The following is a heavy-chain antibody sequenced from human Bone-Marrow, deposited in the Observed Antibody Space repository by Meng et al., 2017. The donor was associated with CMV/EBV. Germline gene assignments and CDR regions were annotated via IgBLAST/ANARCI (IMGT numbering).Heavy chain of an antibody. J-gene: IGHJ6*02. Sequence: GESLKISCAASGFTFSNYAMSWVRQAPGKGLEWVSYISSSGSTIYYADSVKGRFTISRDNAKNSLYLQMNSLRAEDTAVYYCARELGCSSTSCLNYYYYGMAVWGQGTTVTFYS. V-gene: IGHV3-48*03. CDR2: ISSSGSTI. D-gene: IGHD2-2*01. CDR3: ARELGCSSTSCLNYYYYGMAV. CDR1: GFTFSNYA.